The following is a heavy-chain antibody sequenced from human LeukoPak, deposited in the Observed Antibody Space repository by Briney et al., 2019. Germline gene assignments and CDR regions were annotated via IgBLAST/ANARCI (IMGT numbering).Heavy chain of an antibody. CDR3: ARSLWPEDY. Sequence: GGSLRLSCAASGFTFSSYSMNWVRQAPGKGLEWVSYISSSSSTIYYADSVKGRFTISRDNAKTSLYLQMNSLRAEDTAVYYCARSLWPEDYWGQGTLVTVSS. D-gene: IGHD5-18*01. CDR1: GFTFSSYS. J-gene: IGHJ4*02. CDR2: ISSSSSTI. V-gene: IGHV3-48*01.